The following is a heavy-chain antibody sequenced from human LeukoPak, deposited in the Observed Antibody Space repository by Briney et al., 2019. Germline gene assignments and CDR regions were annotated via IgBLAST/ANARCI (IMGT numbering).Heavy chain of an antibody. CDR2: ISYDGSNK. CDR3: ARARAAYFALFQH. CDR1: GFTFSSYA. J-gene: IGHJ1*01. V-gene: IGHV3-30-3*01. Sequence: GGSLRLSCAASGFTFSSYAMHWVRQAPGKGLEWVAVISYDGSNKYYADSVKGRFTISRDNAQNSLFLQMNSLRAEDTAVYFCARARAAYFALFQHWGQGSLVIVSS. D-gene: IGHD3-9*01.